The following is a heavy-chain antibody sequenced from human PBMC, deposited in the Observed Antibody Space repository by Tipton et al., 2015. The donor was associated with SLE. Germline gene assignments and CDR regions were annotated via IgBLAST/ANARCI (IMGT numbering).Heavy chain of an antibody. J-gene: IGHJ4*02. CDR2: IYHRGTS. V-gene: IGHV4-4*02. CDR3: ARDPNGGYGSFDY. Sequence: SWVRQAPGKGLEWVGEIYHRGTSNYNPSLKSRVTMSLDTSKNQFSLKLSSVTAADTAVYYCARDPNGGYGSFDYWGLGALVTVSS. D-gene: IGHD7-27*01.